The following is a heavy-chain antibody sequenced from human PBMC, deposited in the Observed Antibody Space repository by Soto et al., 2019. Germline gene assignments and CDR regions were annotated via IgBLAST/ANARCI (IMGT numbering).Heavy chain of an antibody. D-gene: IGHD6-19*01. CDR1: GFIFSSYG. CDR2: IWYDGRNK. Sequence: QVQLVESGGGVVQPGRSLRLSCAASGFIFSSYGMHWVRQAPGKGLEWVAVIWYDGRNKYYADSVKGRFTISRDNSKNTLYLQMNSLRAEDTAVYYCARERSQWLGATDAFDIWGQGTMVTVSS. V-gene: IGHV3-33*01. J-gene: IGHJ3*02. CDR3: ARERSQWLGATDAFDI.